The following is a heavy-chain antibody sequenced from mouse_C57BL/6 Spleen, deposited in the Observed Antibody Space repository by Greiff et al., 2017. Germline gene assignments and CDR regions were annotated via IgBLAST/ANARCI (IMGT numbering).Heavy chain of an antibody. CDR1: GFSLTSYG. Sequence: QVQLQQSGPGLVQPSQSLSITCTVSGFSLTSYGVHWVRQSPGKGLEWLGVIWSGGSTDYNAAFISRLSISKNNSKSQVFFKMNSLQADDTAIYYCARIEGPYWYFDVWGTGTTVTVAS. CDR3: ARIEGPYWYFDV. J-gene: IGHJ1*03. D-gene: IGHD3-3*01. CDR2: IWSGGST. V-gene: IGHV2-2*01.